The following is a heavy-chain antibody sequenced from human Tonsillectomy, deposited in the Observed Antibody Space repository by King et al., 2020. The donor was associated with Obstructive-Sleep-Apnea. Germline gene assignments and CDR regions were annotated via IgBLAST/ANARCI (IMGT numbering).Heavy chain of an antibody. V-gene: IGHV3-30*04. CDR1: GFTFSSYA. J-gene: IGHJ6*02. CDR3: ARDRGGDYYYYYYGMDV. CDR2: ISYDGSNK. Sequence: VQLVESGGGVVQPGRSLRLSCAASGFTFSSYAMHWVRQAPGKGLEWVAVISYDGSNKYYADSVKGRFTISRDNSKNTLYLQMNSLRAEDTAVYYCARDRGGDYYYYYYGMDVWGQGTTVTVSS. D-gene: IGHD2-21*02.